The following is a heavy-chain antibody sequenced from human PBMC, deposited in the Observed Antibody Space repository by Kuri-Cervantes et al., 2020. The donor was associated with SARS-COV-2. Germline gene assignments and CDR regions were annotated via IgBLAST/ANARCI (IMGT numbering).Heavy chain of an antibody. CDR3: TRPLTGLDDAFDI. V-gene: IGHV3-21*04. CDR1: GFTFSSYS. J-gene: IGHJ3*02. CDR2: ISSSSSYI. D-gene: IGHD7-27*01. Sequence: GESLKISCAASGFTFSSYSMNWVRQAPGKGLEWVSSISSSSSYIYYADSVKGRFTVSRDNAKNSLYLQMNSLKTGDTAVYYCTRPLTGLDDAFDIWGQGTMVTVSS.